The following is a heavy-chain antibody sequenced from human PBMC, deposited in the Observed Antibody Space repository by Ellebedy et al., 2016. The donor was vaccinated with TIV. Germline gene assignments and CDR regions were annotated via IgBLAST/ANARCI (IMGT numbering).Heavy chain of an antibody. V-gene: IGHV3-21*01. J-gene: IGHJ4*02. Sequence: GESLKISCAASGFSFSSYTMNWVRQAPGKGLEWVSSISTSSTFIDYADSVKGRFTISRDNAENSLYLQMNSLRAEDTAVYYCAREHSTGSCFNYWGQGTLVTVSS. CDR1: GFSFSSYT. CDR2: ISTSSTFI. CDR3: AREHSTGSCFNY. D-gene: IGHD3-22*01.